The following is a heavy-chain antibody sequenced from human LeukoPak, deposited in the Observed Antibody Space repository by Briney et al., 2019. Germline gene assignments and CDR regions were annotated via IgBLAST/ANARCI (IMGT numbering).Heavy chain of an antibody. CDR3: ARTGSTTEPNWFDP. Sequence: PSETLSLTCTVSGGSITGYYWSWIRQPPGKGLEWIGYIYYSGSADYNPSLKSRVTISVDMSKNQFSLRLSSVTAADTAVYYCARTGSTTEPNWFDPWGQGTLVTVSS. CDR2: IYYSGSA. D-gene: IGHD1/OR15-1a*01. CDR1: GGSITGYY. V-gene: IGHV4-59*01. J-gene: IGHJ5*02.